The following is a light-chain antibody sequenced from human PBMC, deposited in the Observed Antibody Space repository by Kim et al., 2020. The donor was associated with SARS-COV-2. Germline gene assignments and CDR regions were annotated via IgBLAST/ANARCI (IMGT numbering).Light chain of an antibody. J-gene: IGLJ3*02. Sequence: QRVNISCSGSSSNIGGNNVSWYQQHPGTAPKLVIYSNNQRPSGVPDRFSGSKSRTSASLAISGLQSDDEADYYCATWDDSLNGKWVFGGGTQLTVL. CDR2: SNN. V-gene: IGLV1-44*01. CDR1: SSNIGGNN. CDR3: ATWDDSLNGKWV.